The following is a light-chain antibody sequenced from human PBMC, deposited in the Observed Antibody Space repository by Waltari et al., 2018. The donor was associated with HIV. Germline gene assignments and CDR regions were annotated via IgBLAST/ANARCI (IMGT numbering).Light chain of an antibody. V-gene: IGLV3-19*01. CDR3: QSRDTRGYMI. J-gene: IGLJ2*01. CDR1: SLRSFY. Sequence: SSELTQDPTVSVALGQTVRITCRGDSLRSFYASWYQQKPGQAPLLVLYGKDNRPSGVPDRCSGSSSGNTTSLTITGAQAADEADYYWQSRDTRGYMIFGGGTRLTFL. CDR2: GKD.